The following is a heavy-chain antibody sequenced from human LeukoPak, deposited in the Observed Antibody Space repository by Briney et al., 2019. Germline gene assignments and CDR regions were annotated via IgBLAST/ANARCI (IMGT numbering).Heavy chain of an antibody. CDR2: VFGGGST. Sequence: GGSLRLSCAASGFTVSSSYMSWVRQAPGKGLEWVSVVFGGGSTYYADSVKGRFTISRDTFKNTVNLEMNSLRAEDTAVYYCASWPGGWYGEDSWGQGTLVTVPS. CDR3: ASWPGGWYGEDS. J-gene: IGHJ4*02. V-gene: IGHV3-53*01. D-gene: IGHD6-19*01. CDR1: GFTVSSSY.